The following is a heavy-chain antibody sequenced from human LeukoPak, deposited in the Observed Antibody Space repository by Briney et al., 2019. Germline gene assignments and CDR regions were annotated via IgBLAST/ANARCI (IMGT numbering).Heavy chain of an antibody. CDR3: ASRSSGWRDFDY. D-gene: IGHD6-19*01. CDR2: INSGGSGT. J-gene: IGHJ4*02. Sequence: PGGSLRLSCAASGFNFASHWMHWVRQTPGKGLVWVSRINSGGSGTSYADSVEGRFTISRDNAKNTLYLQMNSLRAEDTAVYYCASRSSGWRDFDYWGQGTLVTVSS. CDR1: GFNFASHW. V-gene: IGHV3-74*01.